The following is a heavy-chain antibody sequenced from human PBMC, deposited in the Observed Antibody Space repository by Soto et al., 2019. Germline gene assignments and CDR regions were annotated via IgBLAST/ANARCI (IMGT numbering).Heavy chain of an antibody. CDR1: GFTFSSYA. CDR3: SKYTITESLGDY. D-gene: IGHD1-20*01. Sequence: EVQLLESGGGLVQPGGSLRLSCAASGFTFSSYAMAWVRQAPGKGLEWVSGIGASGYEHYAESVKGRFTISRDNSKNTQFLQMSYLRAEDTAIYYCSKYTITESLGDYWGQGTVVSVSS. CDR2: IGASGYE. J-gene: IGHJ4*02. V-gene: IGHV3-23*01.